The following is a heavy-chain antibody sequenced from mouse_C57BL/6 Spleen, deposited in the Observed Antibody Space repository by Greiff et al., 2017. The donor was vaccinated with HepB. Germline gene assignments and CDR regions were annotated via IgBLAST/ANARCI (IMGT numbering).Heavy chain of an antibody. CDR3: ARHHYGSRGGFDY. V-gene: IGHV5-9*01. J-gene: IGHJ2*01. Sequence: EVMLVESGGGLVKPGGSLKLSCAASGFTFSSYTMSWVRQTPEKRLEWVATISGGGGNTYYPDSVKGRFTISRDNAKNTLYLQMSSLRSEDTALYYCARHHYGSRGGFDYWGQGTTLTVSS. D-gene: IGHD1-1*01. CDR1: GFTFSSYT. CDR2: ISGGGGNT.